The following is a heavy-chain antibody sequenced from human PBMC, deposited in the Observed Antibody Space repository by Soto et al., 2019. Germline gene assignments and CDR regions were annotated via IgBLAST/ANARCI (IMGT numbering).Heavy chain of an antibody. D-gene: IGHD6-13*01. J-gene: IGHJ6*02. CDR1: RFTFTNYG. Sequence: EVHLLESGGGLIQPGGSLRLSCTTSRFTFTNYGMNWVRQAPGKGLEWVAGVSARGRDTSYADSVKGRFIISGDNSKDTLHLQINSLRAADTALYYCAKSSSRADYYGMVVWGQGTTVTVFS. V-gene: IGHV3-23*01. CDR3: AKSSSRADYYGMVV. CDR2: VSARGRDT.